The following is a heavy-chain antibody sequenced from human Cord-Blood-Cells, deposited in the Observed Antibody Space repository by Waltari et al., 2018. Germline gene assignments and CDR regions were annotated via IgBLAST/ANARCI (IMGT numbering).Heavy chain of an antibody. Sequence: QVQLVESGGGVVQPGRSLRLSCAASGFTFSSHAMHWVRQAPGKGLEWVAVISYDGSNKYYADSVKGRFTISRDNSKNTLYLQMNSLRAEDTAVYYCARVLLTDDAFDIWGQGTMVTVSS. D-gene: IGHD7-27*01. CDR2: ISYDGSNK. CDR3: ARVLLTDDAFDI. J-gene: IGHJ3*02. CDR1: GFTFSSHA. V-gene: IGHV3-30-3*01.